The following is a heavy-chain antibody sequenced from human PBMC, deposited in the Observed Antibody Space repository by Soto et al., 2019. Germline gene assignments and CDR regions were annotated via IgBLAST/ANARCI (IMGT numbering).Heavy chain of an antibody. J-gene: IGHJ4*02. V-gene: IGHV4-39*07. CDR2: IYYSGST. CDR3: ARVTGL. Sequence: PSETLSLTCTVSGGSVSSSGNYWGWIRQPPGKGLEWIGSIYYSGSTYYNPSLKSRVTISVDRSKNQFSLKLSSVTAADTAVYYCARVTGLWGQGTLVTVSS. CDR1: GGSVSSSGNY. D-gene: IGHD7-27*01.